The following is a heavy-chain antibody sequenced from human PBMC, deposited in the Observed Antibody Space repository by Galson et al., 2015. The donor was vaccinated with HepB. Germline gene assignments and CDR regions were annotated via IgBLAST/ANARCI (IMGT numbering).Heavy chain of an antibody. D-gene: IGHD3-22*01. CDR3: ARHFRPIYYDSSGYYGGPEIDY. Sequence: QSGAEVKKPGESLRISCKGSGYSFTSYWISWVRQMPGKGLEWMGRIDPSDSYTNYSPSFQGHVTISADKSISTAYLQWSSLKASDTAMYYCARHFRPIYYDSSGYYGGPEIDYWGQGTLVTVSS. CDR2: IDPSDSYT. J-gene: IGHJ4*02. CDR1: GYSFTSYW. V-gene: IGHV5-10-1*01.